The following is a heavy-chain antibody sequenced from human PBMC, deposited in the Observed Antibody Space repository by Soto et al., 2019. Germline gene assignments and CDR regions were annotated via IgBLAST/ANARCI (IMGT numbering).Heavy chain of an antibody. Sequence: EVQLVESGGGLVQPGGSLRLSCTASGFTFNTYWMTWVRQAPGKGLEWVASIKHDGSDSWYVDSVEGRFIASXXXXXXXXXXXXDSLRAEDTAVYYCARGWGYYFDLWGQGTLVTVSS. V-gene: IGHV3-7*01. D-gene: IGHD2-21*01. CDR2: IKHDGSDS. J-gene: IGHJ4*02. CDR1: GFTFNTYW. CDR3: ARGWGYYFDL.